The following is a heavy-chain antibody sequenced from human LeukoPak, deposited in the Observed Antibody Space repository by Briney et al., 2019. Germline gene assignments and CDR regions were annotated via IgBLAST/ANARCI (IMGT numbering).Heavy chain of an antibody. CDR2: VSGSGGST. Sequence: GGSLRLSCAASGFTFGSYAMSWVRQAPGKGLEWVSAVSGSGGSTYYADSVKGRFTISRDNSKNTLYPQMNSLRAEDTAVYYCAKDRIITMIVVVGSGMDVWGQGTTVTVSS. D-gene: IGHD3-22*01. V-gene: IGHV3-23*01. CDR1: GFTFGSYA. J-gene: IGHJ6*02. CDR3: AKDRIITMIVVVGSGMDV.